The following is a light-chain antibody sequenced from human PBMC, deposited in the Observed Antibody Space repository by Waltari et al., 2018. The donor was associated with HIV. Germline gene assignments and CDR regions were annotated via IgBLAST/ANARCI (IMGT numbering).Light chain of an antibody. Sequence: QSDLTQPASVSGSPGQSITISCTGTSADIGGYDYVYWFQQYPGKAPILIIYDVYNRPSGVSDRFSGSKSGNTASLTISGLQPEDEADYYCNSFAMRGNVFGTGTRVDVL. CDR1: SADIGGYDY. CDR2: DVY. V-gene: IGLV2-14*03. J-gene: IGLJ1*01. CDR3: NSFAMRGNV.